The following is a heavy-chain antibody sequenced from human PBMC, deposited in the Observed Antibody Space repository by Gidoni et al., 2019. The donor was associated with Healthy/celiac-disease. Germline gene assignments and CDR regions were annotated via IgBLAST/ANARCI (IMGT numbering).Heavy chain of an antibody. J-gene: IGHJ4*02. D-gene: IGHD2-15*01. V-gene: IGHV3-30*01. CDR2: ISYDGSNN. CDR1: GFTFSSYA. CDR3: ARGVEIFDY. Sequence: QVKLVEAGGGVVQPGRSLRLDCAASGFTFSSYAMHWVRQAPGKGLGWVAVISYDGSNNYYADSVKGRFTISRDNSKNTLYLQMNSLRAEDTAVYYCARGVEIFDYWGQGTLVTVSS.